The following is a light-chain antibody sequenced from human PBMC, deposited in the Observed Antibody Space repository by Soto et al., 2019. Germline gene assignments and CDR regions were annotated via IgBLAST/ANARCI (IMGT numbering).Light chain of an antibody. V-gene: IGKV3-20*01. J-gene: IGKJ1*01. Sequence: EIVLTQSPGTLSLSPGERATLSCRASHTISSSYLAWYQQKPGQAPRLLMYGISRRVTGIPDRFSGSGSGTDFTLTITRLEPEDFAVYYCQQYVTSSPRTFGQGTKVEIK. CDR3: QQYVTSSPRT. CDR2: GIS. CDR1: HTISSSY.